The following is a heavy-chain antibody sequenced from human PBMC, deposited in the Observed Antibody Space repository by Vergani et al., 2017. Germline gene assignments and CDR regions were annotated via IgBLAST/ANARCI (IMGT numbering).Heavy chain of an antibody. CDR1: GFNFNNYV. D-gene: IGHD3-3*01. Sequence: EVQLVESGGALIQPGGSLRLSCAASGFNFNNYVITWIRQAPGRGLEWVSGISVSGRSIYYADSVKGRFTISRDNSKNSLSLQMNSLRSADTAVYYCAKQGGYDFWSGQYYVDFGGQGTLVTVSS. CDR3: AKQGGYDFWSGQYYVDF. J-gene: IGHJ4*02. CDR2: ISVSGRSI. V-gene: IGHV3-23*04.